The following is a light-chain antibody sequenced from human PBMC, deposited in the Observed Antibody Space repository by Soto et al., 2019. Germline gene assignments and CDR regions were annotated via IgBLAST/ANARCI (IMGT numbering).Light chain of an antibody. CDR1: QSVLYSSNNKNY. Sequence: DIVMTQSPDSLAVSLGERATINCKSNQSVLYSSNNKNYLAWYQLKPGQPPKLPIYWASTRESGVPDRFSGSGSGTDFSLTITSLQAEDVALYYCQQYYIAPYTFGQGTKLEIK. CDR2: WAS. V-gene: IGKV4-1*01. J-gene: IGKJ2*01. CDR3: QQYYIAPYT.